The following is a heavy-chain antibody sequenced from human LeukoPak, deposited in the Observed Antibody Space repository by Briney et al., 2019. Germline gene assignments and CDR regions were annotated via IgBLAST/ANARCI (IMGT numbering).Heavy chain of an antibody. V-gene: IGHV1-18*01. CDR2: ISAYNGNT. CDR1: GYTFTSYG. D-gene: IGHD2-15*01. CDR3: ARQADNNWFDS. Sequence: ASVKVSCTASGYTFTSYGISWVRQAPGQGLEWMGWISAYNGNTNYAQKLQGRVTMTTDTSTSTAYMELSRLRSDDSAVFYCARQADNNWFDSWGQGTLVTVSS. J-gene: IGHJ5*01.